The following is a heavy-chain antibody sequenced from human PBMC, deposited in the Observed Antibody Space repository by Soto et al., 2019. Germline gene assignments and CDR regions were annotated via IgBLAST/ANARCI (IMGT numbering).Heavy chain of an antibody. V-gene: IGHV1-8*01. J-gene: IGHJ4*02. CDR1: GYTFTRYD. CDR2: MNPNSGNT. D-gene: IGHD5-12*01. Sequence: ASVKVSCKASGYTFTRYDVNWVRQATGQGLEWMGWMNPNSGNTGYAQKFQGRVTMTRNTSISTAYMELSSLRSEDTAVYYCASVGYRGYAPSHFDNWGQGTLVTVSS. CDR3: ASVGYRGYAPSHFDN.